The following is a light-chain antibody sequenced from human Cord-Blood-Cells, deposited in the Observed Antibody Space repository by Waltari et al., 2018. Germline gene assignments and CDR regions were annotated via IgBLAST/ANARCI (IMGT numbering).Light chain of an antibody. J-gene: IGLJ3*02. Sequence: QLVLTQSPSASASLGASVKLPCTLSSGHSSYAIAWHPQQPEKGPRYLMKLNSDGSHSKGDGIPDRFSGSSSGAERYLTISSLQSEDEADYYCQTWGTGYWVFGGGTKLTVL. CDR2: LNSDGSH. CDR1: SGHSSYA. V-gene: IGLV4-69*01. CDR3: QTWGTGYWV.